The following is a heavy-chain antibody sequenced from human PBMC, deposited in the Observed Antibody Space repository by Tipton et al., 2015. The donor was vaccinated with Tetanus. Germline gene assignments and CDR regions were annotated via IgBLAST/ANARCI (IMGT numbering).Heavy chain of an antibody. CDR1: GASISSAIYY. V-gene: IGHV4-39*01. Sequence: TLSLTCAVSGASISSAIYYWAWLRQTPGKGLEWIADISYSGATNSNPSLESRVSLSVDTSKNEFSLRLKSVTVADTGAYYCARRAITKAAMDVWGQGTTVTVAS. CDR2: ISYSGAT. J-gene: IGHJ6*02. CDR3: ARRAITKAAMDV.